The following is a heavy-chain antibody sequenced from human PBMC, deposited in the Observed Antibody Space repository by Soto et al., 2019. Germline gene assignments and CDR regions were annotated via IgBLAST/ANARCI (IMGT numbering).Heavy chain of an antibody. CDR2: ISYGGSDE. V-gene: IGHV3-30-3*01. J-gene: IGHJ2*01. CDR3: ARAKNYYDSSGRWYFDL. D-gene: IGHD3-22*01. CDR1: GFSFSSYA. Sequence: QVQLVESGGGVVQPGRSLRLSCAASGFSFSSYAMHWVRQAPGKGLEWVAVISYGGSDEYYADSVKGRFTISRDNSKNTLYLHMDSLRGEDTAMYYCARAKNYYDSSGRWYFDLWGRGTLVTVCS.